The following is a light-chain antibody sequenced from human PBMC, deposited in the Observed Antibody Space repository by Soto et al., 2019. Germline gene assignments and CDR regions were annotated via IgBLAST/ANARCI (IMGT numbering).Light chain of an antibody. CDR3: QQYGSSRLT. CDR2: GAS. CDR1: QSVSSSY. V-gene: IGKV3-20*01. Sequence: EIVLTQSPGTLSLSPGERATLSCRASQSVSSSYLAWYQQKPGQAPRLLIYGASSRATGIPDRFSGSGSGTDFTLTISRLEPEDFAVYYCQQYGSSRLTFGPGTQVDIK. J-gene: IGKJ3*01.